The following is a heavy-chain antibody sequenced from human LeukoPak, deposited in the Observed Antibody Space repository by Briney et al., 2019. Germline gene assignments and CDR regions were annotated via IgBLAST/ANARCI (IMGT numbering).Heavy chain of an antibody. J-gene: IGHJ4*02. CDR2: ISGSGSST. CDR3: AKGLQWELPFDY. D-gene: IGHD1-26*01. Sequence: GGSLRLSCAGSGFTFSSYAMSWVRRAPGKGLEWVSAISGSGSSTYYADSVKGRFTISRDNSKNTLYVQMNSLRAEDTAVYYCAKGLQWELPFDYWGQGTLVTVSS. CDR1: GFTFSSYA. V-gene: IGHV3-23*01.